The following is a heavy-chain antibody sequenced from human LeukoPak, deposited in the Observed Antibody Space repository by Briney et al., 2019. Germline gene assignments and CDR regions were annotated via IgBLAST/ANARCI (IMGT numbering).Heavy chain of an antibody. CDR3: ARDRAPYYDFWCGYVY. Sequence: ASVKVAIKTSGYTFTSYYMHSVRQAPGQGLEWMGIINPSGGSTSYAQKFQGRVTMTRDTSTSTVYMELSSLRSEDTAVYYCARDRAPYYDFWCGYVYWGHATVVTVSS. V-gene: IGHV1-46*01. J-gene: IGHJ4*01. CDR2: INPSGGST. CDR1: GYTFTSYY. D-gene: IGHD3-3*01.